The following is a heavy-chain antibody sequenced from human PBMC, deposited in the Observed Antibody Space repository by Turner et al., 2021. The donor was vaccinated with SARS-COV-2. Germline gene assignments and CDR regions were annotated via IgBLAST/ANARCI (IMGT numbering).Heavy chain of an antibody. Sequence: EVQVVECGGGLVKPGGSLRLSCAASGFTFSSYSMNWVRQAPGKGLEWVSSMSSRSSYIYYADSVKGRFTISRDNAKNSLYLQMNSLRAEDTAVYYCAREDDFWSGYHHYGMDVWGQGTTVTVSS. J-gene: IGHJ6*02. D-gene: IGHD3-3*01. CDR2: MSSRSSYI. CDR1: GFTFSSYS. CDR3: AREDDFWSGYHHYGMDV. V-gene: IGHV3-21*01.